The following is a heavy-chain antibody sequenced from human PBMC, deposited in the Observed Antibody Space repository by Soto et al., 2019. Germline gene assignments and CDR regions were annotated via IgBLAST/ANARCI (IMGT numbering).Heavy chain of an antibody. CDR3: ARGPGYCTNAVCPVGGYYYYYYMAV. CDR1: GYTFTSYD. D-gene: IGHD2-8*01. J-gene: IGHJ6*03. CDR2: MNPNSGNT. V-gene: IGHV1-8*01. Sequence: SVNVSCKASGYTFTSYDINWVRQATGQGLEWMGWMNPNSGNTGYAQKFQGRVTMTRNTSISTAYMELSSLRSEDTAVYYCARGPGYCTNAVCPVGGYYYYYYMAVWGKGTTVTVSS.